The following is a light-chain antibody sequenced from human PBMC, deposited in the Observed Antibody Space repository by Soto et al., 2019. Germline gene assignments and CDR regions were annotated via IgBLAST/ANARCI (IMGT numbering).Light chain of an antibody. J-gene: IGKJ5*01. Sequence: DIVMTQSPLSLPVTPGEPASISCRSSQSLLHSNGYNYLDWYLQKPGQSPQLLIYLGSNRASGVPDRFSGSGSGTDFTLKISRVEAEDVGVYYCMQALQTTITFGQGKRLEI. CDR1: QSLLHSNGYNY. CDR3: MQALQTTIT. V-gene: IGKV2-28*01. CDR2: LGS.